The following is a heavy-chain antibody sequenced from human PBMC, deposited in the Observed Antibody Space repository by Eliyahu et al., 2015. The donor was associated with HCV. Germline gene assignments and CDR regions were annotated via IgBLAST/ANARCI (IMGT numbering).Heavy chain of an antibody. Sequence: QLQLQESGPGLVKPSETLSLTCTVSGGSIASLRYYWGWIRQPPGKGLEWIATIHYSGSTYYNPSLRSRVTISVDTSKMQFSLKLTSVTAADTAAYYCGGGSSSPKEFDYWGRGTLVTVSS. V-gene: IGHV4-39*01. D-gene: IGHD6-6*01. CDR2: IHYSGST. J-gene: IGHJ4*02. CDR3: GGGSSSPKEFDY. CDR1: GGSIASLRYY.